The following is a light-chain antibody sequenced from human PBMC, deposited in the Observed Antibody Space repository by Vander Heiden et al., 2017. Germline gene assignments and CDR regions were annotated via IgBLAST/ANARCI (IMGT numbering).Light chain of an antibody. CDR1: SSDIGKNY. CDR2: DVS. V-gene: IGLV2-14*03. Sequence: QSALTQPASVSGSPGQSITISCMGTSSDIGKNYVSWYQQHPGKAPKLMIYDVSGRPSGVSNRFSGSQSGKTASLTISGLQAEDEADYYCCSSISNSIVVFGGGTKLTVL. CDR3: CSSISNSIVV. J-gene: IGLJ2*01.